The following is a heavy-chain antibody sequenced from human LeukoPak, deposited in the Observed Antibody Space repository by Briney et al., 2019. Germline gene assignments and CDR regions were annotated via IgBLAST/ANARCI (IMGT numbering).Heavy chain of an antibody. CDR1: GGSISSYY. D-gene: IGHD6-6*01. J-gene: IGHJ4*02. Sequence: SETLSLTCTVSGGSISSYYWSWIRQPPGKGLEWIVYIYYSGSTNYNPSLKSRVTISVDTSKNQFSLKLSSVTAADTAVYYCASSSIAARFSPPDYWGQGTLVTVSS. CDR3: ASSSIAARFSPPDY. CDR2: IYYSGST. V-gene: IGHV4-59*01.